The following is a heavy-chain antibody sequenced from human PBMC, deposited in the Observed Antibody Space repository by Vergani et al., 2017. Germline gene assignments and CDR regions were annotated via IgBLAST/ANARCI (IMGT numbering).Heavy chain of an antibody. V-gene: IGHV1-46*03. CDR1: GYTFTSYY. CDR2: INPSGGST. J-gene: IGHJ3*02. Sequence: QVQLVQSGAEVKKPGASVKVSCKASGYTFTSYYMHWVRQAPGQGLEWMGIINPSGGSTSYAQKFQGRVTMTMDTSTSTVYMELSSLRSEDTAVYYCARRLDSSSSWGDAFDIWGQGTMVTVSS. CDR3: ARRLDSSSSWGDAFDI. D-gene: IGHD6-6*01.